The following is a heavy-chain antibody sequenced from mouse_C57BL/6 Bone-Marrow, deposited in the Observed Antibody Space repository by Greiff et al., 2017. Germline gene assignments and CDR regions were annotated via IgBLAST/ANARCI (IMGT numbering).Heavy chain of an antibody. Sequence: EVQLQQSGPVLVKPGASVKMSCKASGYTFTDYYMNWVKQSHGKSLEWIGVINPYNGGTSYNQKFKGKATLTVDKSSSTAYMELNSLTSEDSAVYYCARGGETTRFAYWGQGTLVTVSA. CDR3: ARGGETTRFAY. D-gene: IGHD2-12*01. J-gene: IGHJ3*01. CDR2: INPYNGGT. V-gene: IGHV1-19*01. CDR1: GYTFTDYY.